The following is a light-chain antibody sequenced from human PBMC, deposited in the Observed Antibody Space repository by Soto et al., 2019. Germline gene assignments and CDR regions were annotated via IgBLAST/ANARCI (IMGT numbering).Light chain of an antibody. CDR2: GAS. Sequence: VMTQSPPPLSVAPGQRATLSCRASQSISSNLAWYQQKPGQAPRLLIYGASSRATGIPDRFSGSGSGTDFTFTISRLEPEDFAVYYCQLYGSSTWTFGQGTKVDIK. CDR1: QSISSN. J-gene: IGKJ1*01. CDR3: QLYGSSTWT. V-gene: IGKV3-20*01.